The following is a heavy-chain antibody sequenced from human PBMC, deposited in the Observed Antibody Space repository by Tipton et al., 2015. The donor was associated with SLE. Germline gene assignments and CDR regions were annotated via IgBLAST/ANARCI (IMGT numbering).Heavy chain of an antibody. CDR1: GFTFDDYG. CDR2: INWNGGST. V-gene: IGHV3-20*04. Sequence: SLRLSCAASGFTFDDYGMSWVLQAPGKGLEWVSGINWNGGSTGYADSVKGRFTISRDNAKNSLYLQMNSLRADDTALYYCAGGVIVTDYYYGTDVWGQGTTVTVSS. CDR3: AGGVIVTDYYYGTDV. J-gene: IGHJ6*02. D-gene: IGHD3-16*02.